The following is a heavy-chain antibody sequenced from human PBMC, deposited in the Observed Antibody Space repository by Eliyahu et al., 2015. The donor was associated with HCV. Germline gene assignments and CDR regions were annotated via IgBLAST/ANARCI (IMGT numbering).Heavy chain of an antibody. D-gene: IGHD3-22*01. Sequence: EVQLLESGGGLVPPGGSLXPXCAVXGFTFSNYAMNWVRQAPGKGLEWVSGISGSGGSTYYADSVKGQFTISRDNSKNTLYLQMNSLRAEDTALYYCVKDQGTTMIEAFNYWGQGTLVTVSS. CDR3: VKDQGTTMIEAFNY. CDR1: GFTFSNYA. V-gene: IGHV3-23*01. CDR2: ISGSGGST. J-gene: IGHJ4*02.